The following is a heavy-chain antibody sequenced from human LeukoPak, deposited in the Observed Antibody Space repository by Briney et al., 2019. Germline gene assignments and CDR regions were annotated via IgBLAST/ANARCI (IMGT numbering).Heavy chain of an antibody. CDR2: IYHSGST. V-gene: IGHV4-38-2*02. CDR3: ARVSIVGAAAYWYFDL. Sequence: PTETLSLTCTVSGYSISSGYYWGWIRQPPGKGLEWIGSIYHSGSTYYNPSLKSRVTISVDTSKNQFSLKLSSVTAADTAVYYCARVSIVGAAAYWYFDLWGRGTLVTVSS. J-gene: IGHJ2*01. D-gene: IGHD1-26*01. CDR1: GYSISSGYY.